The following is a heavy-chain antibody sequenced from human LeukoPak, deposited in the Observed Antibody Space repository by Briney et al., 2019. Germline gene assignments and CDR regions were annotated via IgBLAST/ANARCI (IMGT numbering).Heavy chain of an antibody. D-gene: IGHD5-18*01. Sequence: GSSVRLSCKASGGTFSSYTISWVRQAPGQGLEWMGRIIPILGITNYAQKFQGRVTITADKSTSTAYMELSSLRSEDTAVYYCASPSFADTAMSLWMDVWGQGTTVTVSS. J-gene: IGHJ6*02. CDR3: ASPSFADTAMSLWMDV. CDR1: GGTFSSYT. CDR2: IIPILGIT. V-gene: IGHV1-69*02.